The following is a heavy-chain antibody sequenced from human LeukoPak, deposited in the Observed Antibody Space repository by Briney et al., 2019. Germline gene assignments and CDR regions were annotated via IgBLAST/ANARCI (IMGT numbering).Heavy chain of an antibody. CDR3: ARTLNCSSTSCYKNYYGMDV. V-gene: IGHV1-69*13. CDR1: GGSFSSYA. Sequence: SVKVSCKASGGSFSSYAISWVRLAPGQGLEWMGGIIPISGTANYAQKFQGRVTITADESTSTAYMDLNSLRSEDTAVYYCARTLNCSSTSCYKNYYGMDVWGQGTTVTVSS. D-gene: IGHD2-2*02. J-gene: IGHJ6*02. CDR2: IIPISGTA.